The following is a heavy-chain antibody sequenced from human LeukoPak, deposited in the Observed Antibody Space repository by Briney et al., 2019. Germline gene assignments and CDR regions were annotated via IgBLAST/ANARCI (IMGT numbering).Heavy chain of an antibody. CDR2: INPGGSSI. CDR1: GFTFSSYW. V-gene: IGHV3-74*01. Sequence: GGSLRLSCAASGFTFSSYWMHWVRQVPGKGLVWVARINPGGSSITYADSVKGRFTTSRDNAKNSLYLQMNSLRAEDTAVYYCARGSLFDYWGQGTLVTVSS. J-gene: IGHJ4*02. CDR3: ARGSLFDY.